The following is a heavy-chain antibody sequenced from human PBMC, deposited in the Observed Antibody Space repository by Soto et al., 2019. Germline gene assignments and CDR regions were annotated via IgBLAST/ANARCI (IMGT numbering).Heavy chain of an antibody. Sequence: EVQLVESGGGLVQPGGSLRLSCAASGFTFSSYSMNWVRQAPGKGLEWVSYISSSSTIYYADSVKGRFTISRENAKNSLDLQMNRLRDEGPAVYYCARDRVGAIGYRGQGTLVTVSS. CDR3: ARDRVGAIGY. CDR2: ISSSSTI. CDR1: GFTFSSYS. J-gene: IGHJ4*02. D-gene: IGHD1-26*01. V-gene: IGHV3-48*02.